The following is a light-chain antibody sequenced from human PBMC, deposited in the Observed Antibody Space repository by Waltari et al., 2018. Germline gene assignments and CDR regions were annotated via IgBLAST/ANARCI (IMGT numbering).Light chain of an antibody. V-gene: IGLV2-14*03. Sequence: QSALTQPASVSGSPGQSITISCPGTSSDVGAYTFFSWYHQHPGKAPKLMIFDVSIRPSGVSNRFSGSKSGNTASLTISGLQAEDEADYYCSSYISSSTLELFGGGTSLTVL. J-gene: IGLJ2*01. CDR2: DVS. CDR3: SSYISSSTLEL. CDR1: SSDVGAYTF.